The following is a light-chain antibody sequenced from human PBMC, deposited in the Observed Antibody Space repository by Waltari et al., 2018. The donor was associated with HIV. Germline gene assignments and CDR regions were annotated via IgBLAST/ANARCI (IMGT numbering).Light chain of an antibody. J-gene: IGLJ3*02. Sequence: QFALTQPASVSGSPGQSITISCSGTSSAIGYYNYVSWYQQHPGKAPKLMIYEVSNRPSGISNRFSGSKSGNTASLPISALQAEDEADYFCSSVANSVTLSVLFGGGTKLTVL. V-gene: IGLV2-14*01. CDR2: EVS. CDR3: SSVANSVTLSVL. CDR1: SSAIGYYNY.